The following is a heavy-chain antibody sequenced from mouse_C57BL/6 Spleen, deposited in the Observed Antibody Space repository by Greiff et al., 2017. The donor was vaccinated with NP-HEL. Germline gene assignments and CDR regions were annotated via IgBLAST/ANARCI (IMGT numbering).Heavy chain of an antibody. CDR1: GYTFTSYW. CDR2: IHPNSGST. CDR3: AREHGSSYGYYAMDY. Sequence: VQLQQPGAELVKPGASVKLSCKASGYTFTSYWMHWVKQRPGQGLEWIGMIHPNSGSTNYNEKFKSKATLTVDKSSSTAYMQLSSLTSEDSAVYYCAREHGSSYGYYAMDYWGQGTSVTVSS. D-gene: IGHD1-1*01. J-gene: IGHJ4*01. V-gene: IGHV1-64*01.